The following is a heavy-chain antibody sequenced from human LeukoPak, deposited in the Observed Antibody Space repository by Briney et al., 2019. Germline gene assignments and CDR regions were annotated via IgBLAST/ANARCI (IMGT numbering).Heavy chain of an antibody. V-gene: IGHV1-3*01. J-gene: IGHJ6*02. CDR2: INAGNGNT. CDR1: GYTFTSYA. Sequence: GASVKVSCKASGYTFTSYAMHWVRQAPGQRLEWMGWINAGNGNTKYSQKFQGRVTITRDTSASTAYMELSSLRSEDTAVYYCARERYSSGWYKYYYYGMDVWGQGTTVTVSS. CDR3: ARERYSSGWYKYYYYGMDV. D-gene: IGHD6-19*01.